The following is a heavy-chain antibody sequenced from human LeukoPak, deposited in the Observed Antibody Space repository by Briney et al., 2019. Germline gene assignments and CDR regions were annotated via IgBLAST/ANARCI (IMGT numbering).Heavy chain of an antibody. CDR1: GGTFSSYA. J-gene: IGHJ4*02. V-gene: IGHV1-69*13. Sequence: PGASVKVSCKASGGTFSSYAISWVRQAPGQGLEWMGGIIPIFGTANYAQKFQGRVTITADESTSTAYMELSSLRSEDTAVYYCARDAARGTTGTTSSDYWGQGTLVTVSS. D-gene: IGHD1-1*01. CDR3: ARDAARGTTGTTSSDY. CDR2: IIPIFGTA.